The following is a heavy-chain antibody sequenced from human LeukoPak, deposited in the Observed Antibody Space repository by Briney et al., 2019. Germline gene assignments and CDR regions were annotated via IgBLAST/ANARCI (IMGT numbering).Heavy chain of an antibody. J-gene: IGHJ4*02. V-gene: IGHV3-33*01. D-gene: IGHD6-19*01. CDR3: ARDDLAVSGSIDY. CDR2: IWYDGSDQ. Sequence: GGSLRLSCAASGFSFSSYGFHWVRQAPGKGLELVALIWYDGSDQYFADSVKGRFTISRDNSRNTLYLHMNSLRAEDTAVYFCARDDLAVSGSIDYWGQGTLVTVSS. CDR1: GFSFSSYG.